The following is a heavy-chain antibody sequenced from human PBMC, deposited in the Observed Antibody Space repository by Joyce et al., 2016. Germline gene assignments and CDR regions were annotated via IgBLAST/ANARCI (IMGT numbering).Heavy chain of an antibody. V-gene: IGHV3-30*03. CDR1: GFTFSNSG. D-gene: IGHD6-19*01. Sequence: QVQLVESGGGVVQPGRSLRLSCAASGFTFSNSGMHWVRQAPGKGLEWVAVISYDGSNKYYADSVKGRFTISRDNSKNTLYLQMNSLRPEDTAVYYCATRGCGYSSTFWGQGTLVTVSS. CDR2: ISYDGSNK. J-gene: IGHJ4*02. CDR3: ATRGCGYSSTF.